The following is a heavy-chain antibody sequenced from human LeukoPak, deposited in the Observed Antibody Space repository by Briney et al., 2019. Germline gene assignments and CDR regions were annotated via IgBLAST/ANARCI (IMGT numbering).Heavy chain of an antibody. CDR1: GYTFTSYG. Sequence: ASVEVSCKASGYTFTSYGISWVRQAPGQGLEWMGWISAYNGNTNYAQKLQGRVTMTTDTSTSTAYMELRSLRSDDTAVYYCARDSIGGSSGWLTPNYYYYGMDVWGQGTTVTVSS. CDR2: ISAYNGNT. V-gene: IGHV1-18*01. D-gene: IGHD6-19*01. J-gene: IGHJ6*02. CDR3: ARDSIGGSSGWLTPNYYYYGMDV.